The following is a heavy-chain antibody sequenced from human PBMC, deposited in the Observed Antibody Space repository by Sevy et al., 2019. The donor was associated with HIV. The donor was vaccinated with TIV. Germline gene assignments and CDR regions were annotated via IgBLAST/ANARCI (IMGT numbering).Heavy chain of an antibody. CDR2: ITSNSLST. CDR1: GFPFRSNI. V-gene: IGHV3-64D*06. CDR3: VKYRGLTQDFDY. J-gene: IGHJ4*02. Sequence: GGSLRLSCSASGFPFRSNIMGWVRQAPGKRLEYVSGITSNSLSTHYVPSVKGRFSISRDNSKNTMYLQMSSLRPEDTAVYYCVKYRGLTQDFDYWGQGTLVTVSS. D-gene: IGHD3-10*01.